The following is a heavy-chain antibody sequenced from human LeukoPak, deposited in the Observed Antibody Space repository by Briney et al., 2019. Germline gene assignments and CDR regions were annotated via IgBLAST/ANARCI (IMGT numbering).Heavy chain of an antibody. CDR3: ARRRSGYDFSYYFDY. Sequence: SETLSLTCAVYGGSFSGYYWSWIRQPPGKGLEWIGEINHSGSTNYNPSLKSRVTISVDTSKNQFSLKPSSVTAADTAVYYCARRRSGYDFSYYFDYWGQGTLVTVSS. J-gene: IGHJ4*02. CDR1: GGSFSGYY. CDR2: INHSGST. V-gene: IGHV4-34*01. D-gene: IGHD5-12*01.